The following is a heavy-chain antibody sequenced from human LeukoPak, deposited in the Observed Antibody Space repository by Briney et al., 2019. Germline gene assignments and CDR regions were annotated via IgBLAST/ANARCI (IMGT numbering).Heavy chain of an antibody. Sequence: PGGSLRLSCAASGFTFSSYAMSWVRQAPGKGLEWVSGISGSGGSTYYADSVKGRFTISRDNSKNTLYLQMNSLRAEDTAVYYCAKRSYYYDSSGYIKYYFDYWGQGTLVTVSS. CDR2: ISGSGGST. CDR1: GFTFSSYA. J-gene: IGHJ4*02. V-gene: IGHV3-23*01. D-gene: IGHD3-22*01. CDR3: AKRSYYYDSSGYIKYYFDY.